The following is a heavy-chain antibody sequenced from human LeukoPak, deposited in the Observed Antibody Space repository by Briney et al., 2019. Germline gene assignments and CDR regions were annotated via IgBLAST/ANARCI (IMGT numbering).Heavy chain of an antibody. Sequence: GGSLRLSCAPSGFTFRNYGMHWVRQAPGKGLEWVSGLWYDGRNKAYADSVKGRFTISRDNSENMLYLQMNSLRDEDSAVYYCARGLMTPNTYCDLWGQGTLVTVSS. D-gene: IGHD2-8*01. V-gene: IGHV3-33*01. J-gene: IGHJ4*02. CDR3: ARGLMTPNTYCDL. CDR1: GFTFRNYG. CDR2: LWYDGRNK.